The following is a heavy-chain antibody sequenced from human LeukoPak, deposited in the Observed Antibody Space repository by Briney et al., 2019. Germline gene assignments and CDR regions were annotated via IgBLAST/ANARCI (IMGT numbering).Heavy chain of an antibody. CDR1: HYSIISDDY. CDR3: ARNTSGWYFDD. D-gene: IGHD6-19*01. J-gene: IGHJ4*02. Sequence: SETLSLICAVSHYSIISDDYWVWIRQAPEKGLEWIGSIYHSGSTHYNPSLKSRVSLSVDTSKNQFSLKLNSVTVADTAIYYCARNTSGWYFDDWGQGTLVTVSS. V-gene: IGHV4-38-2*01. CDR2: IYHSGST.